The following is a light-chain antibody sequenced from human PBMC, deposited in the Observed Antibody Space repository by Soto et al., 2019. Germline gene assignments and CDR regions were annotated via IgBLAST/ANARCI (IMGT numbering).Light chain of an antibody. CDR1: SSDVGSYNL. CDR2: EGS. J-gene: IGLJ3*02. V-gene: IGLV2-23*01. CDR3: CSYAGSTTLV. Sequence: QSVLTQPASVSGSPGQSITISCTGTSSDVGSYNLVSWYQHHPGKAPKLMIYEGSKRPSGVSNRFSGSKSGNTASLTISGLQAEDDADYYCCSYAGSTTLVFGGGTKVTVL.